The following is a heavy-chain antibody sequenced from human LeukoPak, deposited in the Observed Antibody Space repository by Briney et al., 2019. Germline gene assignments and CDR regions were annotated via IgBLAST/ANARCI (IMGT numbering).Heavy chain of an antibody. Sequence: KPSETLSLTCTVSGGSISSYYWSWIRQPPGKGLEWIGYIYYSGSTYYNPSLKSRVTISVDTSKNQFSLKLSSVTAADTAVYYCAREVITGTPNAFDIWGQGTMVTVSS. CDR2: IYYSGST. D-gene: IGHD1-20*01. CDR1: GGSISSYY. J-gene: IGHJ3*02. CDR3: AREVITGTPNAFDI. V-gene: IGHV4-30-4*08.